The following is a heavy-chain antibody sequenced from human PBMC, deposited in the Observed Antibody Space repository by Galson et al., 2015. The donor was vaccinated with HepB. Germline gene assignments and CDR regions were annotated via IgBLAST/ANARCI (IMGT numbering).Heavy chain of an antibody. CDR3: ARESWKYQLNYDAFDI. J-gene: IGHJ3*02. CDR2: IYYSGST. D-gene: IGHD2-2*01. Sequence: TLSLTCTVSGGSISSGDYYWSWIRQPPGKGLEWIGYIYYSGSTYYNPSLKSRVTISVDTSKNQFSLKLSSVTAADTAVYYCARESWKYQLNYDAFDIWGQGTMVTVSS. CDR1: GGSISSGDYY. V-gene: IGHV4-30-4*01.